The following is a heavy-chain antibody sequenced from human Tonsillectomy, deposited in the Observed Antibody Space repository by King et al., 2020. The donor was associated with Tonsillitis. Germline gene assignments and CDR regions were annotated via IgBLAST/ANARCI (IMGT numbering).Heavy chain of an antibody. CDR2: IIPIFGTA. CDR3: AREPTAVIAAAGLNYVDY. V-gene: IGHV1-69*14. J-gene: IGHJ4*02. CDR1: GGTFSSYA. Sequence: QLVQSGAEVKKPGSSVKVSCKASGGTFSSYAISWVRQAPGQGLEWMGGIIPIFGTANYAQKFQGRVTITADKSTSTAYMELRSLRSEDTAVYYCAREPTAVIAAAGLNYVDYGGQGTLVTVSS. D-gene: IGHD6-13*01.